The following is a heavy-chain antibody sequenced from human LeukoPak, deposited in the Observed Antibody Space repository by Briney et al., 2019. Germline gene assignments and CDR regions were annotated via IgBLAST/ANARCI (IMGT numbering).Heavy chain of an antibody. CDR1: GGTFSSYA. J-gene: IGHJ4*02. CDR2: IIPILGIA. D-gene: IGHD3-22*01. Sequence: SVKVSCKASGGTFSSYAISWVQQAPGQGLEWMGRIIPILGIANYARKFQGRVTITADKSTSTAYMELSSLRSDDTAVYDCARASSRYDLGYLGQGTLVTVSS. V-gene: IGHV1-69*04. CDR3: ARASSRYDLGY.